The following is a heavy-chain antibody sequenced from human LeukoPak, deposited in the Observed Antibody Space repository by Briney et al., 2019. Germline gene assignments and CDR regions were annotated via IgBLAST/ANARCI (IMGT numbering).Heavy chain of an antibody. D-gene: IGHD3-10*01. J-gene: IGHJ5*02. CDR1: GFTFSGYA. CDR2: ISYDGSSK. CDR3: AREDGGGAYNWFDP. V-gene: IGHV3-30-3*01. Sequence: GGSLRLSCAASGFTFSGYAMHWVRQAPGKGLEWVTVISYDGSSKYYAESVRGRFTVSRDNSRNTLYLEMSSLRAEDTAVYYCAREDGGGAYNWFDPWGQGTLVTVSS.